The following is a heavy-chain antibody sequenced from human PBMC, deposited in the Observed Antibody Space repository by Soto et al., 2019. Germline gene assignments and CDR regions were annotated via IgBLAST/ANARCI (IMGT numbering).Heavy chain of an antibody. Sequence: QLQLQESGSGLVKPSQTLSLTCAVSGGSISSGGYSWSWIRQPPGKGLEWMGYIYHSGSTYYNPSLKSRVTISVDRSKNQFSLKLSSVTAADTAVYYCARGSVLLWFGELHAFDIWGQGTMVTVSS. J-gene: IGHJ3*02. CDR2: IYHSGST. CDR1: GGSISSGGYS. CDR3: ARGSVLLWFGELHAFDI. D-gene: IGHD3-10*01. V-gene: IGHV4-30-2*01.